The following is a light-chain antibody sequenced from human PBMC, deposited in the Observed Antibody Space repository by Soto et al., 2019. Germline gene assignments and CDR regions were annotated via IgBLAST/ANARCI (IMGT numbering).Light chain of an antibody. V-gene: IGKV3D-15*01. J-gene: IGKJ5*01. Sequence: EIVLTQSPGNLSLSPGERATLSCRASQSVSSSYLAWYQQKPGQAPRLLIYDESNRATGVPARFSGSGSGTEFTLTISSLQSEDFAVYYCQQYNDWPRITFGQGTRLEIK. CDR2: DES. CDR3: QQYNDWPRIT. CDR1: QSVSSSY.